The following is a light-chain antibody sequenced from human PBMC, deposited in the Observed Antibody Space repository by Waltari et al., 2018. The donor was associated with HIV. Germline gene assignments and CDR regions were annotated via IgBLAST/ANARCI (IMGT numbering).Light chain of an antibody. Sequence: QSVLNQPPSTSGTPGQRVTISCSGGSSNIGSNFVNWYQQFPGTAPKLLIHNNNQRPSGVPDQFSGSKSGTSASLAISGLQSEDEAHYYCAAWDDRLNGLVFGGGTKLTVL. CDR2: NNN. V-gene: IGLV1-44*01. J-gene: IGLJ2*01. CDR3: AAWDDRLNGLV. CDR1: SSNIGSNF.